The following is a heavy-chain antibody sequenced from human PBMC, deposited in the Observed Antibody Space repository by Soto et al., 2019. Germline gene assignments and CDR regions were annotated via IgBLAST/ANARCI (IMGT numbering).Heavy chain of an antibody. CDR2: ISSSSSYI. V-gene: IGHV3-21*01. D-gene: IGHD3-16*02. CDR1: GFTFSSYS. Sequence: GWSLRLSCAASGFTFSSYSMNWVRQAPGKGLEWVSCISSSSSYIYYADSVKGRFTISRDNAKNSLYLQMNSLRAEDTAVYYCARDFTMITFGGVIVKDYYYGMDVWGQGTTVTASS. CDR3: ARDFTMITFGGVIVKDYYYGMDV. J-gene: IGHJ6*02.